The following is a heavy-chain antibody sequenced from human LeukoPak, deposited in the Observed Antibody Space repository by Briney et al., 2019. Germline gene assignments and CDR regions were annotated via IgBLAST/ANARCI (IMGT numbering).Heavy chain of an antibody. V-gene: IGHV3-48*03. CDR2: ISSGDISI. D-gene: IGHD1-26*01. J-gene: IGHJ4*02. Sequence: GGSLRLSCAASGFTFSSYEMNWVRQAPGKGLEWVSYISSGDISICYADSVKGRFTISRDNAKNTLYLQMNSLRAEDTAVYYCARMTHSGSYYFDYWGQGTLVTVSS. CDR1: GFTFSSYE. CDR3: ARMTHSGSYYFDY.